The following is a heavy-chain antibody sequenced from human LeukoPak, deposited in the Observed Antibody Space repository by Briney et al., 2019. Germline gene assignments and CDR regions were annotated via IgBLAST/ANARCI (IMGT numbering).Heavy chain of an antibody. J-gene: IGHJ3*02. D-gene: IGHD1-1*01. V-gene: IGHV1-69*04. CDR2: IIPILGIA. Sequence: ASVKVSCKASGGTFSSYAISWVRQAPGQGLEWMGRIIPILGIANYAQKFQGRVTITADKSTSTAYMELSSLRSEDTAVYYCARVPPTTGTRAFDIWGQGTMVTVSS. CDR1: GGTFSSYA. CDR3: ARVPPTTGTRAFDI.